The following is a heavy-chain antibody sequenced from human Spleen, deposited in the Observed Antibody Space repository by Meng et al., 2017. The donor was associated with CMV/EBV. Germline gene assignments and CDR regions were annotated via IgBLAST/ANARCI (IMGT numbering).Heavy chain of an antibody. D-gene: IGHD3-22*01. Sequence: GESLKISCAASGFNFWKFAMSWVRQAPGKGLEWVSSITGSGISGSGGSTYYADSVKGRFTISRDNSKNTLYLQMNSLRAEDTAVYYCARVRAHDTYYYDSRGMDFDYWGQGTLVTVSS. CDR3: ARVRAHDTYYYDSRGMDFDY. V-gene: IGHV3-23*01. CDR1: GFNFWKFA. J-gene: IGHJ4*02. CDR2: ITGSGISGSGGST.